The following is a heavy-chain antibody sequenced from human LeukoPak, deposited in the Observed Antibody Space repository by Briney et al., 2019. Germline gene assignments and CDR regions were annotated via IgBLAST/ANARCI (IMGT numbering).Heavy chain of an antibody. Sequence: GGSLRLSCAASGFTFSNSWMHWVRQTPGKGPVWVSCINTDGNIMRYADSVKGRFTISRDNAKNTLYLQMNSLRVEDTAVYYCARAGGPPTAMGFDPWGQGSLVSVPT. CDR1: GFTFSNSW. CDR2: INTDGNIM. V-gene: IGHV3-74*01. D-gene: IGHD2-2*01. CDR3: ARAGGPPTAMGFDP. J-gene: IGHJ5*02.